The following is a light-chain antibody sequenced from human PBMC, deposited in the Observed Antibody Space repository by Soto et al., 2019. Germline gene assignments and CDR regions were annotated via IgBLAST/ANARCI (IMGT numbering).Light chain of an antibody. CDR3: QQYNNWPWS. V-gene: IGKV3-15*01. Sequence: EIVMTQSPATLSASPGGIATLSSRASQSISDTLARYQQKSGQAPRLLIYGASTRAPGFPARFSASGSGTDFTLSISSLQSEDFAVYYCQQYNNWPWSFGQGTKVEIK. CDR1: QSISDT. J-gene: IGKJ1*01. CDR2: GAS.